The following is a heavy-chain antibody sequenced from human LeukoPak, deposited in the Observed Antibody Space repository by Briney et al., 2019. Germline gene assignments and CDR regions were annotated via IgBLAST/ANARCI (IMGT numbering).Heavy chain of an antibody. V-gene: IGHV1-69*05. J-gene: IGHJ6*03. CDR3: ARGIAVAGPPYYYYYMDV. CDR2: IIPIFGTA. D-gene: IGHD6-19*01. Sequence: GSSVKVSCKASGGTFSSYAISWVRQAPGQGLEWTGGIIPIFGTANYAQKFQGRVTITTDESTSTAYMELSSLRSEDTAVYYCARGIAVAGPPYYYYYMDVWGKGTTVTVSS. CDR1: GGTFSSYA.